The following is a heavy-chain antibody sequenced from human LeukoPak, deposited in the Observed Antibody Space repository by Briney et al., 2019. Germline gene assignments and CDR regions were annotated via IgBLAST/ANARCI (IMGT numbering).Heavy chain of an antibody. CDR1: GFTFSSYS. Sequence: GGSLRLSCAASGFTFSSYSMNWVRQAPGKGLEWVSYISSSSSTIYYADSVKGRFTISRDNSKNTLYLQMNSLRAEDTAVYYCAKDTMYYYDSSGYPLDYWGQGTLVTVSS. D-gene: IGHD3-22*01. CDR2: ISSSSSTI. CDR3: AKDTMYYYDSSGYPLDY. J-gene: IGHJ4*02. V-gene: IGHV3-48*01.